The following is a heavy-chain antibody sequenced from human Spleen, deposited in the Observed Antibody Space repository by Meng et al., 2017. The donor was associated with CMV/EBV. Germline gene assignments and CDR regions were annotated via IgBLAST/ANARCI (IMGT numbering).Heavy chain of an antibody. D-gene: IGHD2-2*01. J-gene: IGHJ4*02. V-gene: IGHV3-23*03. CDR2: IYVGSTAT. Sequence: FTNHGMTCVRQAPGKVLEWVSIIYVGSTATYYADSVKGRFAISRDDSSNTVSLQMNSLRAEDTAVYFCAKDLTTSGYSTTWALESWGQGTLVTVSS. CDR1: FTNHG. CDR3: AKDLTTSGYSTTWALES.